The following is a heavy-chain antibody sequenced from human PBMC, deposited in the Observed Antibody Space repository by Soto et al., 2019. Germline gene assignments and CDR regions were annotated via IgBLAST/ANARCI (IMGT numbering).Heavy chain of an antibody. Sequence: QVQLVESGGGVVQPGRSLRLSCAASGFTFSSYAMHWVRQAPGKGLEWVAVISYDGTNKYYADSVRGRFTISRDNSKNTLYLQMNSLRAEDTAVYYCAKDAVGPPVTTSGYYYGMDVWGQGATVTFSS. CDR1: GFTFSSYA. CDR2: ISYDGTNK. J-gene: IGHJ6*02. V-gene: IGHV3-30*18. CDR3: AKDAVGPPVTTSGYYYGMDV. D-gene: IGHD4-17*01.